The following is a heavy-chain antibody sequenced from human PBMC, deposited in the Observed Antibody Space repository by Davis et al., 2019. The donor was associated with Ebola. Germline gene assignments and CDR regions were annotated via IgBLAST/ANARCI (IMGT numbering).Heavy chain of an antibody. CDR3: ARLLTYYYGSGIYQNPYFFDY. Sequence: MPSETLSLTCAVSGDSISSRNWWSWVRQSAGKGLEWIGEAYHSGATNYNPSLKGRVTLSMDKSKNQFSLKLNSVTAADTAVYYCARLLTYYYGSGIYQNPYFFDYWGQGTLVIVSS. CDR2: AYHSGAT. J-gene: IGHJ4*02. CDR1: GDSISSRNW. D-gene: IGHD3-10*01. V-gene: IGHV4-4*02.